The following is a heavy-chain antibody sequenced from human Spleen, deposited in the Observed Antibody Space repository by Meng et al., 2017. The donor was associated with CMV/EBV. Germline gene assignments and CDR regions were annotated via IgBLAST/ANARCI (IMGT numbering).Heavy chain of an antibody. CDR3: ARTTYDFWSGSLPD. D-gene: IGHD3-3*01. CDR2: IHPHRGDT. V-gene: IGHV1-2*02. Sequence: ASVKVSCKASGYTFTAHYFHWVRQAPGQGLEWMGWIHPHRGDTNYAQQFQGRVTLTRDTSISTTYMELSRLRSDDTAVYYCARTTYDFWSGSLPDWGQGTLVTVSS. CDR1: GYTFTAHY. J-gene: IGHJ4*02.